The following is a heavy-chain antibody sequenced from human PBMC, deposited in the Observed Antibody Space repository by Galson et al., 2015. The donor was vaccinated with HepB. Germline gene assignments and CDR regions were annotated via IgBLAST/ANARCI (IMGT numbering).Heavy chain of an antibody. CDR2: IYPGDSDT. J-gene: IGHJ3*02. CDR1: GYSFTSYW. Sequence: QSGAEVKKPGESLKISCKGSGYSFTSYWIGWVRQMPGKGLEWMGIIYPGDSDTRYSPSFQGQVTISADKSISTAYLQWSSLKASDTAMYYCARPPIVAYYYDSSGYTHDAFDIWGQGTMVTVSS. CDR3: ARPPIVAYYYDSSGYTHDAFDI. D-gene: IGHD3-22*01. V-gene: IGHV5-51*01.